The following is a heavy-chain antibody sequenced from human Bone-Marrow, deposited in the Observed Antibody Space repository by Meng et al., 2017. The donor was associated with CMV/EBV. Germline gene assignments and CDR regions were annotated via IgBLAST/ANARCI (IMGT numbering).Heavy chain of an antibody. CDR1: GYTFTSYY. D-gene: IGHD3-3*01. V-gene: IGHV1-46*01. J-gene: IGHJ6*01. Sequence: ASAKVSCKASGYTFTSYYMHWVRQAPGQGLEWMGIISPSSGITNYAQKFQGRLTMTGDTSTSTVYMELSSLTSEDTAVYYCARGSESWNGYYPSYGRDVWGPGTTVPVSS. CDR3: ARGSESWNGYYPSYGRDV. CDR2: ISPSSGIT.